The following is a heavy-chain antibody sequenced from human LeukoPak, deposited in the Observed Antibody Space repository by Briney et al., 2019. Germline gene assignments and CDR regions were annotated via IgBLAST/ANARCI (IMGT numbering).Heavy chain of an antibody. V-gene: IGHV3-30*02. J-gene: IGHJ4*02. CDR3: AKGRDDYYDSSPDY. Sequence: GASLRLSWAASGFTFSSYGMYWVRQAPDKGLEWVAFIRFDGSNKYYADSVKGRLTISRDNSKNTLYLQMNSLRAEDTGVYYCAKGRDDYYDSSPDYWGQGTLVTVSS. CDR2: IRFDGSNK. CDR1: GFTFSSYG. D-gene: IGHD3-22*01.